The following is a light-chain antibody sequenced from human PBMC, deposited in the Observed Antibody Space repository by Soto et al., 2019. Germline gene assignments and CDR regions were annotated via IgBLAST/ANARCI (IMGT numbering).Light chain of an antibody. CDR3: GTWDSSLSAVV. CDR1: SSNIGNNY. Sequence: QSVLTQPPSVSAAPGQKFTISCSGSSSNIGNNYVSWYQQLPGTAPKLLIYDSNKRPSGIPDRFSGSKSGTSATLGITGLQTGDEADYYCGTWDSSLSAVVFGGGTKVTVL. V-gene: IGLV1-51*01. J-gene: IGLJ2*01. CDR2: DSN.